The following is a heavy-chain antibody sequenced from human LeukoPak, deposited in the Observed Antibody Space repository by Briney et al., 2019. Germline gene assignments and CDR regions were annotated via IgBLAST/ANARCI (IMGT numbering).Heavy chain of an antibody. J-gene: IGHJ6*02. CDR1: GGSLSSYY. V-gene: IGHV4-59*01. CDR3: ARGGDCSSSTCYFAYYGMDV. Sequence: SETLSLNCSVSGGSLSSYYWSWIRQPPGKGLELIGYISYSGSTNYSPSLKSRVTISVDTSKNQFSLTLTSVTAADTAVYYCARGGDCSSSTCYFAYYGMDVWGQGTAVTVSS. D-gene: IGHD2-2*01. CDR2: ISYSGST.